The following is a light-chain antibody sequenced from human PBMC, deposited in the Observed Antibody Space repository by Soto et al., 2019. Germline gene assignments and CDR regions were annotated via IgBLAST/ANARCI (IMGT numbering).Light chain of an antibody. Sequence: EVALTQSPGTLSLSPGARATLSCRASQSIANNYLTWYQQKPGQAPRVLIYDASTRATGIPDRFSGSGSGTDSTLTISRLEPEDSAVYYCQQYGSSPWTFGQGTKVDIK. J-gene: IGKJ1*01. CDR2: DAS. CDR1: QSIANNY. CDR3: QQYGSSPWT. V-gene: IGKV3-20*01.